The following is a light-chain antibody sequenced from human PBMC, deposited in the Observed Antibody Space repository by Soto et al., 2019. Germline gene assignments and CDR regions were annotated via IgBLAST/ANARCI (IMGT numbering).Light chain of an antibody. J-gene: IGKJ2*01. Sequence: EIVMTQSPATLSVSPGERATLSCRASQSISIHLAWYQQRPGQAPRLLIYAASTRATGIPARFGGSGSGTEFTLTISSLQSEDFVFYYCQQYSKWPDTFGQGTKLEIK. CDR1: QSISIH. V-gene: IGKV3-15*01. CDR2: AAS. CDR3: QQYSKWPDT.